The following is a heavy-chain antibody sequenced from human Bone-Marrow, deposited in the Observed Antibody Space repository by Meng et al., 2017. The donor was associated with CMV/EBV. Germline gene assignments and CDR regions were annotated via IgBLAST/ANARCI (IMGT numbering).Heavy chain of an antibody. CDR2: ISGSSSYI. J-gene: IGHJ3*02. V-gene: IGHV3-21*05. CDR1: GFTFSSYS. Sequence: GGSLRLSCAASGFTFSSYSMNWVRQAPGKGLEWVSYISGSSSYIYYADSVKGRFTISRDNAKNSLYLQMNRLRAEDTAVYYFARYCSSTSCYRPAETAMVNDAFDIWGQGTMVTGSS. D-gene: IGHD2-2*01. CDR3: ARYCSSTSCYRPAETAMVNDAFDI.